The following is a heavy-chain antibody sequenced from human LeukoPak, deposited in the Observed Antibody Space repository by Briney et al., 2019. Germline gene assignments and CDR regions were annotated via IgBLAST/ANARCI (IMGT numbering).Heavy chain of an antibody. CDR1: GFNFGDYV. V-gene: IGHV3-23*01. D-gene: IGHD5-12*01. CDR2: ISGSGGST. CDR3: AKVPQIVATTDDAFDI. Sequence: GGSLRLSCTTSGFNFGDYVVSWVRQAPGKGLEWVSAISGSGGSTYYADSVKGRFTISRDNSKNTLYLQMNSLRAEDTAVYYCAKVPQIVATTDDAFDIWGQGTMVTVSS. J-gene: IGHJ3*02.